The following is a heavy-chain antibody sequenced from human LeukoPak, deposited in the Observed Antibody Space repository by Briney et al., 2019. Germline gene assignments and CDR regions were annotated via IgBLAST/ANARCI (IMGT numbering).Heavy chain of an antibody. D-gene: IGHD3-10*01. V-gene: IGHV1-2*02. Sequence: GASVKVSCKASGYTFPGSYIHWVRQAPGQGLEWMGWINPNSGDTNYAQKFQGRVTMTRDTSISTAYMEMSGLRSGDTAVYYCARDWKYYASGSPSGYWGQGTLVTVSS. CDR3: ARDWKYYASGSPSGY. CDR1: GYTFPGSY. J-gene: IGHJ4*02. CDR2: INPNSGDT.